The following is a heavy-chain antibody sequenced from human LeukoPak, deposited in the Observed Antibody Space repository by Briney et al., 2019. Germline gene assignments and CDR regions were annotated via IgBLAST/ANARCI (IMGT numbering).Heavy chain of an antibody. D-gene: IGHD4-17*01. CDR3: ARASIYGDYGYYLNYYHYMDV. Sequence: GGSLRLSCAASGSTFSSYWMSWVRQAPGKGLEWVANIKQDGSEKYYVDSVKGRFTISRDNAKNSLYLQMNSLRAEDTAVYYCARASIYGDYGYYLNYYHYMDVWGKGTTVTVSS. J-gene: IGHJ6*03. CDR2: IKQDGSEK. CDR1: GSTFSSYW. V-gene: IGHV3-7*01.